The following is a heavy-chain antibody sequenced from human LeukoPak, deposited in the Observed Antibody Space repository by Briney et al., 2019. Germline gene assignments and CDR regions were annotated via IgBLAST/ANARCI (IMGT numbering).Heavy chain of an antibody. J-gene: IGHJ4*02. CDR1: GGSISSSSFF. V-gene: IGHV4-39*01. Sequence: PSETLSLTCTVSGGSISSSSFFWGWLRPPPGQGLEWIVTISYIGSTYYNPSLKSRATISVDTSTNQLSLRLSSVTAADTAVYFCARRNDLVSKYFDYWGQGTLVTVSA. D-gene: IGHD3/OR15-3a*01. CDR3: ARRNDLVSKYFDY. CDR2: ISYIGST.